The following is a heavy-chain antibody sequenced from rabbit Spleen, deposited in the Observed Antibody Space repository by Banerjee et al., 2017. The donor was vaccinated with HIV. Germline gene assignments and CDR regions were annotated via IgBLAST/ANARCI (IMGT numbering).Heavy chain of an antibody. CDR3: ARGSAAMTMVITGYYLNF. J-gene: IGHJ4*01. D-gene: IGHD2-1*01. V-gene: IGHV1S40*01. Sequence: QSLEESGGGLAKPGTSLTLTCTASGFTVSSVYWICWVRQPPGKGLEWIACIYAGSSGSTYYASWAKGRFTISKSSSTTVTLEMTSLTAADTATYFCARGSAAMTMVITGYYLNFWGQGTLVTVS. CDR1: GFTVSSVYW. CDR2: IYAGSSGST.